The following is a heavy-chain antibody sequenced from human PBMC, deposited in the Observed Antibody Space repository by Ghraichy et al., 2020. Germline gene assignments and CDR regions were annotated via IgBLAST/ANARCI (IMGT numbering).Heavy chain of an antibody. CDR3: AKDLGHYDGSGYYYAANYFDY. CDR2: ISGSGGST. J-gene: IGHJ4*02. Sequence: GGSLRLSCAASGFTFSSYAMSWVRQAPGKGLEWVSAISGSGGSTYYADSVKGRFTISRDNSKNTLYLQMNSLRAGDTAVYYWAKDLGHYDGSGYYYAANYFDYWGQGTLVTVSS. D-gene: IGHD3-22*01. CDR1: GFTFSSYA. V-gene: IGHV3-23*01.